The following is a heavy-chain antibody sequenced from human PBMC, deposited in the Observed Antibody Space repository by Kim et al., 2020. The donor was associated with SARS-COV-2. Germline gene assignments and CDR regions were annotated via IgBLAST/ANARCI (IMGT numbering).Heavy chain of an antibody. CDR3: AREVLSSGSYSGPLPDY. D-gene: IGHD1-26*01. CDR2: IWYDGSNK. CDR1: GFTFSSYG. J-gene: IGHJ4*02. Sequence: GGSLRLSCAASGFTFSSYGMHWVRQAPGKGLEWVAVIWYDGSNKYYADSVKGRFTISRDNSKNTLYLQMNSLRAEDTAVYYCAREVLSSGSYSGPLPDYWGQGTLVTVSS. V-gene: IGHV3-33*01.